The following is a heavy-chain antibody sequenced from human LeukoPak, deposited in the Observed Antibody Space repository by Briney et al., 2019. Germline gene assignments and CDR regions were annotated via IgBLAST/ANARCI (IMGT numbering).Heavy chain of an antibody. D-gene: IGHD3-10*01. J-gene: IGHJ4*02. V-gene: IGHV3-23*01. CDR1: GFTFSSYA. Sequence: PGGSLGLSCAASGFTFSSYAMSWVRQAPGKGLEWVSAISGSGGSTYYADSVKGRFTISRDNSKNTLYLQMNSLRAEDTAVYYCAKDAVLLWFGELFTYFDYWGQGTLVTVSS. CDR2: ISGSGGST. CDR3: AKDAVLLWFGELFTYFDY.